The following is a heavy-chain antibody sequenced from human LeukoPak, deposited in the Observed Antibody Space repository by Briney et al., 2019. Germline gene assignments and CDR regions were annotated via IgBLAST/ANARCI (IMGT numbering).Heavy chain of an antibody. J-gene: IGHJ4*02. V-gene: IGHV3-23*01. Sequence: GGSLRLSCAASGFTFSSYAMSWVRQAPGKGLEWVSAISGSGGSTYYADSVKGRFTISRDNAKNTLYLQMNSLRVEDTAVYYCARPGSGSYYADWGQGTLVTVSS. CDR2: ISGSGGST. CDR1: GFTFSSYA. CDR3: ARPGSGSYYAD. D-gene: IGHD1-26*01.